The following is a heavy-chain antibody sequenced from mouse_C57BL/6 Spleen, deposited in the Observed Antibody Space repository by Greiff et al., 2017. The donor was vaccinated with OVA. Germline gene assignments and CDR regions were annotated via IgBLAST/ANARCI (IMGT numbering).Heavy chain of an antibody. CDR1: GYTFTDYE. V-gene: IGHV1-15*01. Sequence: QVQLQQSGAELVRPGASVTLSCKASGYTFTDYEMHWVKQTPVHGLEWIGAIDPETGGTAYNQKLKGTAILTADKSSSTAYMELRSLTSEDSAVYYCTRWGTTVVGGYFDYWGQGTTLTVSS. CDR2: IDPETGGT. D-gene: IGHD1-1*01. CDR3: TRWGTTVVGGYFDY. J-gene: IGHJ2*01.